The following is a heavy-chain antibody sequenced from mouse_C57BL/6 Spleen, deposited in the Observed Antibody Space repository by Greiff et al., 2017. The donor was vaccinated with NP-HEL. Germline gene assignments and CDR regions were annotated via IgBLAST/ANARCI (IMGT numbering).Heavy chain of an antibody. D-gene: IGHD1-1*01. J-gene: IGHJ4*01. V-gene: IGHV5-9-1*02. CDR1: GFTFSSYA. CDR3: TRVTYYYGDY. Sequence: EVKVVESGEGLVKPGGSLKLSCAASGFTFSSYAMSWVRQTPEKGLEWVAYISSGGDYIYYADTVKGRFTISRDNARNTLYLQMSSLKSEDTAMYYCTRVTYYYGDYWGQGTSVTVSS. CDR2: ISSGGDYI.